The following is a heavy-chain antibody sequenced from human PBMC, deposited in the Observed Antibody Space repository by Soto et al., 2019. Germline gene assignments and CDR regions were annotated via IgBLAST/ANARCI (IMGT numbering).Heavy chain of an antibody. CDR3: AKDGPLWFGELYGAFDI. CDR2: ISGSGGST. Sequence: GGSLRLSCAASGFTFSSYAMSWVRQAPGKGLEWVSAISGSGGSTYYADSVKGRFTISRDNSKNTLYLQMNSLRAEDTAVYYCAKDGPLWFGELYGAFDIWGQGTMVTVSS. J-gene: IGHJ3*02. V-gene: IGHV3-23*01. CDR1: GFTFSSYA. D-gene: IGHD3-10*01.